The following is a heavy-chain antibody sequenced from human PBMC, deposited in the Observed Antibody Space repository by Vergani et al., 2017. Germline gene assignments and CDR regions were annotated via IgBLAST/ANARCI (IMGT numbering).Heavy chain of an antibody. J-gene: IGHJ4*02. CDR3: ARGGYDPYYFDD. D-gene: IGHD5-12*01. CDR2: IYYSGST. V-gene: IGHV4-59*01. CDR1: GGSISSYY. Sequence: QVQLQESGPGLVKPSETLSLTCTVSGGSISSYYWSWIRQPPGKGLEWIGYIYYSGSTNYNPSLKSRVTISVDTSKNQFSLKLSAVTAADTSVYYGARGGYDPYYFDDWGQGSLVTVSS.